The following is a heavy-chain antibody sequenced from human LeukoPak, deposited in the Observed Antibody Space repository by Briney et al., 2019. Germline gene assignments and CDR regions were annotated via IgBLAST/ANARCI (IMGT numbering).Heavy chain of an antibody. D-gene: IGHD3-9*01. CDR2: IYYSGST. CDR1: GGSISSYY. V-gene: IGHV4-59*01. J-gene: IGHJ5*02. Sequence: SETLSLTCTVSGGSISSYYWSWIRQPPGKGLEWIGYIYYSGSTNYNPSLKSRVTISVDTSKNQFSLKLSSVTAADTAVYYCAREGDILTPYNRFDPWAREPWSPSPQ. CDR3: AREGDILTPYNRFDP.